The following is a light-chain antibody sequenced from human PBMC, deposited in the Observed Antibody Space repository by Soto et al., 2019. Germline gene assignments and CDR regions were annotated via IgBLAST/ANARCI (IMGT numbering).Light chain of an antibody. Sequence: ILLTQSPATLSLSPGERATLSCRASQSVSSYLAWYQQKPGQAPRLLIYDASNRATGIPARFSGSGSGTDFTLTISSLEPEDFAVHYCQQRSNWPPWTFGQGTKVDIK. CDR2: DAS. CDR3: QQRSNWPPWT. J-gene: IGKJ1*01. CDR1: QSVSSY. V-gene: IGKV3-11*01.